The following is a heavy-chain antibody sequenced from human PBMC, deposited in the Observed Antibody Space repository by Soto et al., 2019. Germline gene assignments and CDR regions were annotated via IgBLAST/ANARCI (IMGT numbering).Heavy chain of an antibody. CDR1: GGTFSSYT. Sequence: QVQLVQSGAEVKKPGSSVKVSCKASGGTFSSYTISWVRQAPGQGLEWMGRIIPILGIANYAQKFQGRVTIHADKSTSTAYMELSSLRYADTAVYYCARGVVPEDWGQGTLVTVSS. J-gene: IGHJ4*02. D-gene: IGHD2-8*01. CDR3: ARGVVPED. V-gene: IGHV1-69*02. CDR2: IIPILGIA.